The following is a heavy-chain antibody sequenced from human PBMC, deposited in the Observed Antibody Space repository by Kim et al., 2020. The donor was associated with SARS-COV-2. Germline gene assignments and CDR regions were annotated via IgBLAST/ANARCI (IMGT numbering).Heavy chain of an antibody. D-gene: IGHD1-26*01. CDR2: IWYDGSNK. J-gene: IGHJ4*02. CDR3: AKEASGSYIDY. V-gene: IGHV3-33*06. Sequence: GGSLRLSCAASGFTFSSYGMHWVRQAPGKGPEWVAVIWYDGSNKYYADSVKGRFTISRDNSKNTLYLQMNSLRAEDTAVYYCAKEASGSYIDYWGQGTLVTVSS. CDR1: GFTFSSYG.